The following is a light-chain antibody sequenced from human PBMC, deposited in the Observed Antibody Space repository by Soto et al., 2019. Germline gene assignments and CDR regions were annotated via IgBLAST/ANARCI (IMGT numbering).Light chain of an antibody. CDR2: DTS. CDR3: QQRSTSPPSYT. J-gene: IGKJ2*01. CDR1: QRLSTY. V-gene: IGKV3-11*01. Sequence: DIVLTQSPATLSLSPGERATLSCRASQRLSTYLSWYQQEPGQAPRLLIYDTSKRATGVPTRFSGSGSGTDFPLTISSLQPEDNALYYSQQRSTSPPSYTFGQGTKLEIK.